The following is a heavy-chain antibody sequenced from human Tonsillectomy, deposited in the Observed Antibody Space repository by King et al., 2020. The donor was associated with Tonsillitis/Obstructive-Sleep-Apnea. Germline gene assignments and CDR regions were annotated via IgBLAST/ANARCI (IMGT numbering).Heavy chain of an antibody. Sequence: QLVQSGSEVKKPGASVKVSCKASGYTFTSYAISWVRQAPGQGLEWMGWISGYNGNTNYAQKDQGRVTMTTDTSTGTAYMELRSLRSDDTAVYYCARDTSLVAPFDYWGQGTLITVSS. CDR2: ISGYNGNT. D-gene: IGHD5-12*01. V-gene: IGHV1-18*01. CDR3: ARDTSLVAPFDY. J-gene: IGHJ4*02. CDR1: GYTFTSYA.